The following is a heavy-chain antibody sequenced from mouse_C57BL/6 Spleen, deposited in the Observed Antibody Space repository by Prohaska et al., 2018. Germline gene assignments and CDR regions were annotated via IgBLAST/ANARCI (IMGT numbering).Heavy chain of an antibody. V-gene: IGHV11-2*01. CDR2: INSDGSAI. CDR1: GFTFSGFW. J-gene: IGHJ1*03. CDR3: RRYGKYWYLDV. Sequence: VQLLETGGGLVQPGGSRGLSCEGSGFTFSGFWMSWVLQPPGKTLEWIGDINSDGSAIKDALSINDRFTIFRDKDKSTLYLQMSNVRSEDTATYLCRRYGKYWYLDVWGTGATVTVSS. D-gene: IGHD2-1*01.